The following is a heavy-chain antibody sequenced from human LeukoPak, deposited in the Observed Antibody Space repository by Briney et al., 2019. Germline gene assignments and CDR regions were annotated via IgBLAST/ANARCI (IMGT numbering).Heavy chain of an antibody. CDR1: GYTFTSYY. D-gene: IGHD5-18*01. J-gene: IGHJ4*02. Sequence: ASVKVSCKASGYTFTSYYMHWVRQAPGQGLEWMGIINPSGGSTSYAQKFQGRVTMTRDTSTSTVYMELSSLRSEDTAVYYCAKEDTAVPQIDYWGQGTLVTVSS. CDR2: INPSGGST. V-gene: IGHV1-46*01. CDR3: AKEDTAVPQIDY.